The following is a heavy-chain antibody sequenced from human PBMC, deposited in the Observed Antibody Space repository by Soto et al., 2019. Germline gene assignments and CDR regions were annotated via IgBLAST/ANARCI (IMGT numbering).Heavy chain of an antibody. Sequence: SETLSLTCTVSGGSISSSYWSWIRQPPGERLEWIGYVHSSGSTNYNPSLKSRVTMSLDTSKNQFSLNLSSVTAADTAVYDCARGYYDSSGYSNCFDPWGQGTLVTVSS. CDR2: VHSSGST. CDR3: ARGYYDSSGYSNCFDP. CDR1: GGSISSSY. J-gene: IGHJ5*02. D-gene: IGHD3-22*01. V-gene: IGHV4-59*01.